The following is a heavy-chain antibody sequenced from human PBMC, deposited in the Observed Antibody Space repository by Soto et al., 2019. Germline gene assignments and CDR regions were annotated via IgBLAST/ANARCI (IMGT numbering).Heavy chain of an antibody. CDR2: ISSSSSYI. CDR1: GFTFSGYS. Sequence: GGSLRLCCAASGFTFSGYSMNWVRQAPGKGLEWVSSISSSSSYIYYADSVKGRFTISRDNAKNSLYLQMNSLRAEDTAVYYCARDDSLYLGYCTNGVCYGAFYGMDVWGQGTTVTVSS. D-gene: IGHD2-8*01. CDR3: ARDDSLYLGYCTNGVCYGAFYGMDV. J-gene: IGHJ6*02. V-gene: IGHV3-21*01.